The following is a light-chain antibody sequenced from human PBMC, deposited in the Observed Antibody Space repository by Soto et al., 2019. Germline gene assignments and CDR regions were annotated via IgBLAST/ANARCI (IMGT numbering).Light chain of an antibody. CDR2: DTS. CDR3: HQRKSWPRT. V-gene: IGKV3-11*01. CDR1: QAVGGTY. Sequence: DIVLTQSPGTLSLSPGERASLSCRASQAVGGTYLAWYQHKPGQAPRLLIYDTSNRATGIPARFSGSGSGTDFTLTISSLEPEDFAVYYCHQRKSWPRTFGQGTKVDI. J-gene: IGKJ1*01.